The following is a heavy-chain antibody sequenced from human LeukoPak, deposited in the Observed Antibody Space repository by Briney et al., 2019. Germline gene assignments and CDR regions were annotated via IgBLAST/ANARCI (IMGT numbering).Heavy chain of an antibody. Sequence: SVKVSCKASGGTFSSYVISWVRQAPGQGLEWMGRIIPIFNTANYAQKSQGRVSITTDESTSTAYMELSSLRSADTAVYYCARSGRSGDSMDAFDIWGQGTMVTVSS. CDR1: GGTFSSYV. CDR3: ARSGRSGDSMDAFDI. V-gene: IGHV1-69*05. CDR2: IIPIFNTA. J-gene: IGHJ3*02. D-gene: IGHD3-16*01.